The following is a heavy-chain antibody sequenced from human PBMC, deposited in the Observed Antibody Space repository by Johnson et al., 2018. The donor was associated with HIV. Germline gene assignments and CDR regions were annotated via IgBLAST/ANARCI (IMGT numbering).Heavy chain of an antibody. D-gene: IGHD2-15*01. CDR1: GFTFDDYG. CDR3: AREIVYSSGGACSYAFDI. J-gene: IGHJ3*02. V-gene: IGHV3-20*04. CDR2: INWNGGNT. Sequence: VQLVESGGGVVRPGGSLRLSCAASGFTFDDYGMSWVRQPPGKGLEWVSGINWNGGNTAYADSVKGRFTISRDNAKNSLYLQMNSLRAEDTALYYCAREIVYSSGGACSYAFDIWGQGTMVTVSS.